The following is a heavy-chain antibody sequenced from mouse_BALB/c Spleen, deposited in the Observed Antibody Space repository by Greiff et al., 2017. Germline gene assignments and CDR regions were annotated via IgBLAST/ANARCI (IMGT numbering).Heavy chain of an antibody. D-gene: IGHD1-1*01. CDR3: ARYGRTTVAAMDD. CDR2: ISSGSSTI. CDR1: GFTFSSFG. J-gene: IGHJ4*01. Sequence: DVMLVESGGGLVQPGGSRKLSCAASGFTFSSFGMHWVRQAPEKGLEWVAYISSGSSTIYYADTVKGRFTLSRDNPKNTLFLQMTSLRSEDTAMYYGARYGRTTVAAMDDWGQGTSVTVAA. V-gene: IGHV5-17*02.